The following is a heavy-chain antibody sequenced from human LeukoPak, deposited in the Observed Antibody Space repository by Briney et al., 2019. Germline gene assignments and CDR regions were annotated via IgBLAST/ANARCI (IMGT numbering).Heavy chain of an antibody. Sequence: SGTPSLTCTVSGGSISSYYLSWIRQPPGEGLEWIGYIYYSGSTNYNPSLKSRVTISVDTSKNQFSLKLSSVTAADTAVYYCARHRRGWFDPWGQGTLVTVSS. V-gene: IGHV4-59*08. CDR2: IYYSGST. CDR3: ARHRRGWFDP. J-gene: IGHJ5*02. CDR1: GGSISSYY.